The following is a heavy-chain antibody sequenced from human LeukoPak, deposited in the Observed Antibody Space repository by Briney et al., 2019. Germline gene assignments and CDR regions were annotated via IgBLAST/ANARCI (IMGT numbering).Heavy chain of an antibody. J-gene: IGHJ5*02. Sequence: SETLSLTCTVYGGSFSAYYWSWIRQPPGKGLEWIGYIYYSGSTNYNPSLKSRVTISVDTSKNQSSLKLSSVTAADTAVYYCARENYYGSGSYNWFDPWGQGTLVTVSS. CDR1: GGSFSAYY. V-gene: IGHV4-59*01. CDR2: IYYSGST. D-gene: IGHD3-10*01. CDR3: ARENYYGSGSYNWFDP.